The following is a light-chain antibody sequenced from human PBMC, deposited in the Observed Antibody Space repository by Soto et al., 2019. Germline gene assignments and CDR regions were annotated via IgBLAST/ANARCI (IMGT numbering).Light chain of an antibody. CDR3: QHYGASRWT. CDR1: QTVSNKY. J-gene: IGKJ1*01. V-gene: IGKV3-20*01. CDR2: GAS. Sequence: EVVLTQSPDTLSLSPGERATLSCRASQTVSNKYLTCYQQKPGQPPRPLTYGASSRATGVPDRFSGSGSGTDFTLTISRLEPEDFGMYYCQHYGASRWTFGQGTKVDIK.